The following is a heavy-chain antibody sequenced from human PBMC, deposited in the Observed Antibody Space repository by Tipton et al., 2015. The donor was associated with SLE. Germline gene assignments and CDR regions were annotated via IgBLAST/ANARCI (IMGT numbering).Heavy chain of an antibody. D-gene: IGHD3-22*01. Sequence: SLRLSCAASGFTFSRYTMSWVRQAPGKGLEWVSSISSSSNYIYYADSMKGRFTISRDNAKNSLYLQINSLRAEDTAVYYCARDGGVQRYYYDSSGYYSDYWGQGTLVTVSS. CDR3: ARDGGVQRYYYDSSGYYSDY. CDR2: ISSSSNYI. J-gene: IGHJ4*02. V-gene: IGHV3-21*01. CDR1: GFTFSRYT.